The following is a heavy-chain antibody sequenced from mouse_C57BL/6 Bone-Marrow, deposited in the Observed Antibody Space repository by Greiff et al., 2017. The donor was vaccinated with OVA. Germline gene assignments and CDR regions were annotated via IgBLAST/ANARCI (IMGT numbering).Heavy chain of an antibody. CDR2: IHPNSGST. CDR3: ARGNWDGFAY. Sequence: QVQLQQPGAELVKPGASVKLSCKASGYTFTSYWMHWVKQRPGQGLEWIGMIHPNSGSTNYNEKLKSKATLTVDKSSSTAYMQLSSLTSEDSAVYYCARGNWDGFAYWGQGTLVTVSA. D-gene: IGHD4-1*02. J-gene: IGHJ3*01. V-gene: IGHV1-64*01. CDR1: GYTFTSYW.